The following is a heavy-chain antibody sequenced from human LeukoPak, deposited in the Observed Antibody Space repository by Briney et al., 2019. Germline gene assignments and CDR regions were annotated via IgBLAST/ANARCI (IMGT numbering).Heavy chain of an antibody. Sequence: RGSLRLSCAASGFTFSSYAMSWVRQAPGKGLEWVSAISGSGGSTYYADSVKGRFTISRDNSKNTLYLQMNSLRAEDTAVYYCATETDIWFGELWDWGQGTLATVSS. CDR1: GFTFSSYA. V-gene: IGHV3-23*01. CDR2: ISGSGGST. D-gene: IGHD3-10*01. CDR3: ATETDIWFGELWD. J-gene: IGHJ4*02.